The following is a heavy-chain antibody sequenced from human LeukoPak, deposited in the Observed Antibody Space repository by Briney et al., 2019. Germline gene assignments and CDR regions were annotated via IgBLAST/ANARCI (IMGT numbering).Heavy chain of an antibody. D-gene: IGHD3-22*01. CDR3: AKNAVYYYDSSGRLVSYFDY. V-gene: IGHV3-23*01. CDR2: IGGSDGAT. CDR1: GFIFSSYA. J-gene: IGHJ4*02. Sequence: PGGSLRLSCAASGFIFSSYAMNWVRRAPGKGLEWVSTIGGSDGATYYADSMKGRFTISRDNSKNTLYVQMNSLRAEDTAVYYCAKNAVYYYDSSGRLVSYFDYWGQGTLVTVSS.